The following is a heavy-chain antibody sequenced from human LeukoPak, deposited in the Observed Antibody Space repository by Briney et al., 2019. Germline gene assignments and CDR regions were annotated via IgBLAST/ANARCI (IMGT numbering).Heavy chain of an antibody. CDR1: GASINDYY. D-gene: IGHD1-26*01. Sequence: SETLSLTCTVSGASINDYYRSWIRQPPGEGLEWIGYFYSRGNTKYNPSLKSRVTISIDTAKNQFSLKLSSVTPADTAVYYCAGEGGNWFDPWGQGTLVTVSS. CDR3: AGEGGNWFDP. CDR2: FYSRGNT. V-gene: IGHV4-59*01. J-gene: IGHJ5*02.